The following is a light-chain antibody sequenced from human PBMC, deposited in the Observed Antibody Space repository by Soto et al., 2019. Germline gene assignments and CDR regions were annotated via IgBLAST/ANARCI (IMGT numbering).Light chain of an antibody. Sequence: QSVLTQPRSVSGSPGQSVTICCTGTSSDVAIYNYVAWYQQHPGKATKLMIHDVNKRPSEVPDRFSGSNSGNTASLTISGRLTVDEADYFCFSYAGSSRVFGGGTKLTVL. V-gene: IGLV2-11*01. J-gene: IGLJ3*02. CDR2: DVN. CDR1: SSDVAIYNY. CDR3: FSYAGSSRV.